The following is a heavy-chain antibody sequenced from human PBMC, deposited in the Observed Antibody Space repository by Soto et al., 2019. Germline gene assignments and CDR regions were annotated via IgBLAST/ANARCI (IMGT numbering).Heavy chain of an antibody. J-gene: IGHJ3*02. Sequence: EVQLVESGGGLVQPGGSLRLSCAASGFTFSSYSMNWVRQAPGKGLEWVSYISSSSSTIYYEDSVKGRFTISRDNAKNSLYLQMNGLRAEDTAVYYCAVNRGFDAFDIWGQGTMVTVSS. V-gene: IGHV3-48*01. CDR2: ISSSSSTI. D-gene: IGHD3-10*01. CDR1: GFTFSSYS. CDR3: AVNRGFDAFDI.